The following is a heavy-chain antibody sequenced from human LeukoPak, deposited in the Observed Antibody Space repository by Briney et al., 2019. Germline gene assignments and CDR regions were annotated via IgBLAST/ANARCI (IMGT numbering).Heavy chain of an antibody. D-gene: IGHD3-3*01. CDR2: INPSGGST. V-gene: IGHV1-46*01. Sequence: ASVKVSCKASGYAFTSNYIHWVRNPPGQGLEWMGMINPSGGSTSYPQKFQGRVTMTKDTSTTTSTVYMELSSLRAEDTAVYFCARHGVPGTYYFDYWGRGTLVTVSS. CDR1: GYAFTSNY. J-gene: IGHJ4*02. CDR3: ARHGVPGTYYFDY.